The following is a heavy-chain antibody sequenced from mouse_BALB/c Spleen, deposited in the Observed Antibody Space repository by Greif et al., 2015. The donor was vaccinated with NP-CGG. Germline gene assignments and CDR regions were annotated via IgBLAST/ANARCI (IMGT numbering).Heavy chain of an antibody. D-gene: IGHD2-1*01. V-gene: IGHV1-14*01. CDR2: INPYNDGT. Sequence: VQLKESGPELVKPGASAKMSCKASGYTFTCYVMHWVKQKPGQGLEWIGYINPYNDGTKYNEKFKGKATLTSDKSSSTAYMELSSLTSVDSAVYYCAREENGNYLSWFAYWGQGTLVTVSA. CDR3: AREENGNYLSWFAY. J-gene: IGHJ3*01. CDR1: GYTFTCYV.